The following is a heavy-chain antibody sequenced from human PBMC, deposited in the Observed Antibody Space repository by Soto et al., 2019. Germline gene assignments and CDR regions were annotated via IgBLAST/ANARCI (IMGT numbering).Heavy chain of an antibody. D-gene: IGHD6-19*01. V-gene: IGHV1-8*01. CDR3: ASAIAVASTGFDY. CDR2: MNPNSGNT. J-gene: IGHJ4*02. CDR1: GYTFTSYD. Sequence: ASVKVSCKASGYTFTSYDINWVRQAIGQGLEWLGWMNPNSGNTGYAQKFQGRVTMTRSTSIGTAYMELSSLRSEDTAVYYCASAIAVASTGFDYWGQGTLVTVSS.